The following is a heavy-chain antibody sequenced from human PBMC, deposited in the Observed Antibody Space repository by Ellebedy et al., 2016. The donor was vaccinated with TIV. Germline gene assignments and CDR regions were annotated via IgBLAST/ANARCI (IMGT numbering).Heavy chain of an antibody. CDR3: ARGEVRRGYRNGIVGARPYWFDP. CDR1: GGSFSGYY. Sequence: MPSETLSLTCAVYGGSFSGYYWSWIRQPPGKGLEWIGEINHSGSTNYNPSLKSRVTISGDTSKNPVSLKLSSVTAADTAVYYCARGEVRRGYRNGIVGARPYWFDPWGQGTLVTVSS. D-gene: IGHD1-26*01. CDR2: INHSGST. J-gene: IGHJ5*02. V-gene: IGHV4-34*01.